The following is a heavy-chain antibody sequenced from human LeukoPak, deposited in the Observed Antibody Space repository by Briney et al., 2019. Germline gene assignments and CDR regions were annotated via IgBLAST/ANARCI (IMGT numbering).Heavy chain of an antibody. J-gene: IGHJ4*02. V-gene: IGHV4-34*01. Sequence: PSETLSLTCTVSGGSISSYYWSWIRQPPGKGLEWIGEINHSGSTNYNPSLKSRVTISVDTSKNQFSLKLSSVTAADTAVYYCARAPGYYDSSGYLPHYFDYWGQGTLVTVSS. D-gene: IGHD3-22*01. CDR2: INHSGST. CDR1: GGSISSYY. CDR3: ARAPGYYDSSGYLPHYFDY.